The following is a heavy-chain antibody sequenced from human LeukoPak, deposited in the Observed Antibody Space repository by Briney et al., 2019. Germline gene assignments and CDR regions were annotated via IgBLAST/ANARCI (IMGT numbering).Heavy chain of an antibody. CDR2: ISWNSGII. V-gene: IGHV3-9*01. D-gene: IGHD6-13*01. CDR1: GFTFDDYA. CDR3: AKDISSSSWYYFDY. J-gene: IGHJ4*02. Sequence: GGSLRLSCAASGFTFDDYALHWVRQVPGKGLQWVSGISWNSGIIGYADSVKGRFTISRDNAKNSLYLLMNSLRAEDTALYYCAKDISSSSWYYFDYWGQGTLVTVSS.